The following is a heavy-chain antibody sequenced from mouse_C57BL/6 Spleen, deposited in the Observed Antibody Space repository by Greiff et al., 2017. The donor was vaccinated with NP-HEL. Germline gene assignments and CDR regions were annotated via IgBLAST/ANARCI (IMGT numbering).Heavy chain of an antibody. CDR3: ARRGYEELRRGFFAY. D-gene: IGHD2-12*01. J-gene: IGHJ3*01. Sequence: QVQLQQPGAELVMPGASVKLSCKASGYTFTSYWMHWVKQRPGQGLEWIGEIDPSDSYTNYNQKFKGKSTLTVDKSSSTAYMQLSSLTSEDSAVYYCARRGYEELRRGFFAYWGQGTLVTVSA. CDR1: GYTFTSYW. CDR2: IDPSDSYT. V-gene: IGHV1-69*01.